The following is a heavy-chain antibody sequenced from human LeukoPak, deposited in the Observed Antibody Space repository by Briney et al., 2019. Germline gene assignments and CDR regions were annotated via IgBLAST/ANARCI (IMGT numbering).Heavy chain of an antibody. J-gene: IGHJ4*02. V-gene: IGHV3-23*01. CDR3: KIGDSSPALGQ. CDR1: GFTFSNYV. CDR2: ISGSGGST. D-gene: IGHD5-18*01. Sequence: GGSLRLSCAASGFTFSNYVLGCVRQAPGKGLQWVSAISGSGGSTYYADSVKGRFTISRDNSGNTLYLQMNSLRAEDTAVYYCKIGDSSPALGQWGQGTLVTVSS.